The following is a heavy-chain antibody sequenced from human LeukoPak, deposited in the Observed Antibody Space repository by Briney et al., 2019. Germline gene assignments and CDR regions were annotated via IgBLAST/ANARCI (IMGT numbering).Heavy chain of an antibody. CDR3: ARVTHSTDGYPHPPDFDY. Sequence: GASVKVSCKASGYTFTGYYMHWVRQAPGQGLEWMGWINPNSGGTNYAQKFQGRVTMTRDTSISTAYMELSRLRSDDTAVYYCARVTHSTDGYPHPPDFDYWGQGTLVTVSS. J-gene: IGHJ4*02. V-gene: IGHV1-2*02. CDR2: INPNSGGT. D-gene: IGHD5-24*01. CDR1: GYTFTGYY.